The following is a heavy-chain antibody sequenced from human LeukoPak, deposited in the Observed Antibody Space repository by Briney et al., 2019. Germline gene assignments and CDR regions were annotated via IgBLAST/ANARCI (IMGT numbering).Heavy chain of an antibody. V-gene: IGHV4-59*01. CDR3: ARETSQKGAHYMDV. Sequence: EPSETLSLTCTVSGGSISSYYWSWIRQPPGKGLEWIGYIYYSGSTNYNPSLKSRVTISVHTSKNQFSLKLRSVTAADTAVYYCARETSQKGAHYMDVWGKGTTATISS. D-gene: IGHD3-16*01. CDR1: GGSISSYY. CDR2: IYYSGST. J-gene: IGHJ6*03.